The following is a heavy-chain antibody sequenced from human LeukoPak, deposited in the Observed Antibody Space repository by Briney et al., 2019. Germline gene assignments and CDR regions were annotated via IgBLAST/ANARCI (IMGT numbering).Heavy chain of an antibody. Sequence: AGGSLRLSCAASGFIFSTYDMHWVRPAPGKGLEWVAVISRDGGIRYHADSVKGRFTIFRDNSKNTLYLQMNSLRTDDTAVYYCARHFTTGSIDHWGQGNLITVSS. V-gene: IGHV3-30-3*01. CDR3: ARHFTTGSIDH. J-gene: IGHJ4*02. CDR2: ISRDGGIR. CDR1: GFIFSTYD. D-gene: IGHD3-9*01.